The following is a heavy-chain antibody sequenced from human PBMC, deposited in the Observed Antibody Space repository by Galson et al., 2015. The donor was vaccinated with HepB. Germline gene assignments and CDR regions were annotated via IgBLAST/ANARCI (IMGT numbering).Heavy chain of an antibody. V-gene: IGHV1-2*06. CDR1: GYTFTGYY. D-gene: IGHD6-13*01. CDR2: INPNSGGT. CDR3: ARGIGTGYSSSWYTQDY. Sequence: SVKVSCKASGYTFTGYYMHWVRQAPGQGLEWMGRINPNSGGTNYAQKFQGRVTMTRDTSISTAYMELSRLRSDDTAVYYCARGIGTGYSSSWYTQDYWGQGTPVTVSS. J-gene: IGHJ4*02.